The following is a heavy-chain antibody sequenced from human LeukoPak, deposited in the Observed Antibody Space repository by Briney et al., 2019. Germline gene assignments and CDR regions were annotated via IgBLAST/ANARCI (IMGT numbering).Heavy chain of an antibody. Sequence: PGGSLRLSCTASTLTLNNYWMSWVRQAPGKGLEWVANIKQDGSEKYHVDSVKGRFTISRDNAKNSLSLQMNSLRAEDTAVYYCARSGLRYFDCPDYWGQGALVTVSS. D-gene: IGHD3-9*01. J-gene: IGHJ4*02. CDR2: IKQDGSEK. CDR3: ARSGLRYFDCPDY. V-gene: IGHV3-7*05. CDR1: TLTLNNYW.